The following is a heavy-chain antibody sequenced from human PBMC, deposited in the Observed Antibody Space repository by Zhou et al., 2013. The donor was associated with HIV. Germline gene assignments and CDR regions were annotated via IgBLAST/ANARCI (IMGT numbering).Heavy chain of an antibody. CDR3: ARGRTGYYQAFFDY. D-gene: IGHD3-9*01. J-gene: IGHJ4*02. CDR1: GDSISSGGYS. Sequence: QVQLQESGSGLVKPSQTLSLTCAVSGDSISSGGYSWSWIRQPPGKGLEWIGHINYSGSTSYNPSLKSRVTISVDRSKNQFSLKLSSMTAADTAVYYCARGRTGYYQAFFDYWGQGTLVTVSS. CDR2: INYSGST. V-gene: IGHV4-30-2*01.